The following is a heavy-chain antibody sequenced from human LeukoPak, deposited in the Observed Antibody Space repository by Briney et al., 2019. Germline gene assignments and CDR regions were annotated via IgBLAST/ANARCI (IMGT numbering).Heavy chain of an antibody. J-gene: IGHJ4*02. CDR2: ISYDGSNK. CDR3: VRSGTFFLYYFDS. D-gene: IGHD1-26*01. V-gene: IGHV3-30-3*01. CDR1: GFTFSSYA. Sequence: PGGSLRLSCAASGFTFSSYAMHWVRQAPGKGLEWVAVISYDGSNKYYADSVKGRFTISRDNSKNTLFLQMSSLRAEDTAVYYCVRSGTFFLYYFDSWGQGTQLTVSS.